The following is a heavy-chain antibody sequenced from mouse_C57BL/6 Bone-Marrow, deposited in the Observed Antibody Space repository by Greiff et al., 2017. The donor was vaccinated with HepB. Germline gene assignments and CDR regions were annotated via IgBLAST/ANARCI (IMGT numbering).Heavy chain of an antibody. V-gene: IGHV1-59*01. CDR1: GYTFTSYW. J-gene: IGHJ2*01. CDR3: ARIGRDYYEDC. CDR2: IDPSDSYT. Sequence: QVQLQQPGAELVRPGTSVKLSCKASGYTFTSYWMHWVKQRPGQGLEWIGVIDPSDSYTNYNQKFKGKATLTVDTSSSTAYMQLSSLTSEDSAVYYCARIGRDYYEDCWGQGATLTVSS. D-gene: IGHD1-1*01.